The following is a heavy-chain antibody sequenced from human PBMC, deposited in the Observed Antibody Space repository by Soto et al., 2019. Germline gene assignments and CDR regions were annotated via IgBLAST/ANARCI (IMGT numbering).Heavy chain of an antibody. CDR3: AREWGAVAGTADDAFDI. J-gene: IGHJ3*02. CDR2: INSDGSST. CDR1: GFTFSSYW. Sequence: GGSLRLSCAAPGFTFSSYWMHWVRQAPGKGLVWVSRINSDGSSTSYADSVKGRFTISRDNAKNTLYLQMNSLRAEDTAVYYSAREWGAVAGTADDAFDIWGQGTMVTVSS. D-gene: IGHD6-19*01. V-gene: IGHV3-74*01.